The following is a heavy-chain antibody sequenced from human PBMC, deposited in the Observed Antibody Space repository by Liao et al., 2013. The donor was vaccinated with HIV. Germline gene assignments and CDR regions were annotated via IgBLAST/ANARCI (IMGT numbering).Heavy chain of an antibody. CDR1: GVSISDSFS. V-gene: IGHV4-30-2*06. CDR2: IDPSGFT. D-gene: IGHD1-7*01. J-gene: IGHJ6*03. CDR3: ARDREDWNYGHYYYYMDV. Sequence: RLQESGGGLVKPSQTLSLTCTVSGVSISDSFSWTWVRQSPGRALQWIGEIDPSGFTNYSPSLESRVTISVDPYNNQFSLRLTSVTAADTAVYYCARDREDWNYGHYYYYMDVWGKGTTVTVSS.